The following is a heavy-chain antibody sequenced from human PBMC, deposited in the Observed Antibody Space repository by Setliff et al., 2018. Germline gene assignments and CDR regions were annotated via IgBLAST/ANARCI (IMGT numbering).Heavy chain of an antibody. J-gene: IGHJ3*02. CDR2: ISRSSTYI. Sequence: GESLKISCVASGFTFSTHSMNWVRQAPGKGLEWVSSISRSSTYIYYADSMKGRFTISRDNAKNSLYLQMNSLRAEDTAVYYCASAGHSGSWFPFDAFHIWGQGTMVTVSS. V-gene: IGHV3-21*01. CDR3: ASAGHSGSWFPFDAFHI. D-gene: IGHD6-13*01. CDR1: GFTFSTHS.